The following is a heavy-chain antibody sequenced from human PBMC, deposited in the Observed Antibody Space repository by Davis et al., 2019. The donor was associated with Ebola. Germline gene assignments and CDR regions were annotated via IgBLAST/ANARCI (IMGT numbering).Heavy chain of an antibody. CDR3: AKQLGSGFMYDGMDV. J-gene: IGHJ6*02. V-gene: IGHV3-30*18. Sequence: LSLTCAASGFTFSSYGMHWVRQAPGKGLECVAVISYDGNQKYHADSVKGRFTISRENSKNSIFLQLNSLRAEDTAVYYCAKQLGSGFMYDGMDVWGQGTTVTVSS. D-gene: IGHD3-3*01. CDR1: GFTFSSYG. CDR2: ISYDGNQK.